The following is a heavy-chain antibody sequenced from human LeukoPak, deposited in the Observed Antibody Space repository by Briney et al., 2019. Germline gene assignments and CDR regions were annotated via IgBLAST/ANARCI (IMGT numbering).Heavy chain of an antibody. CDR2: INPSGGST. Sequence: ASVKVSCKASGYTFTSYYMHWVRQAPGQGLEWMGIINPSGGSTTYAQKFLGRITVTRDTSTSTVYMEVSSLRSEDTAIYYCARASIWLFDHWGQGTLVTVSS. CDR3: ARASIWLFDH. V-gene: IGHV1-46*01. CDR1: GYTFTSYY. J-gene: IGHJ4*02. D-gene: IGHD3-22*01.